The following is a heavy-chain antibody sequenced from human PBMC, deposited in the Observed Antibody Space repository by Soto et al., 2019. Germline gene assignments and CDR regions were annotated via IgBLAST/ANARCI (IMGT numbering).Heavy chain of an antibody. J-gene: IGHJ6*02. Sequence: EVQLLESGGGLVQPGGSLRLSCAASGFTFSTYAMNWVRQAPGNGLEWVSAISGSGGSIHYADSVKGRFTISRDNSKNTLYLQRNSLRDEDTAVYDCVKGYWKGDVWGQGPTVTVSS. CDR3: VKGYWKGDV. D-gene: IGHD1-1*01. V-gene: IGHV3-23*01. CDR2: ISGSGGSI. CDR1: GFTFSTYA.